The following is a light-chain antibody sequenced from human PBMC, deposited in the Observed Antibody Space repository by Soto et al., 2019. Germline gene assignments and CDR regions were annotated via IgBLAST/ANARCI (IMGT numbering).Light chain of an antibody. CDR1: QSISSW. J-gene: IGKJ1*01. Sequence: DIQMTQSPSTLSASVGYRVTITCRANQSISSWLAWYQRRPGKAPRLLISKASSLESGVPSRFSGGGFGTEFTLTISSLQPDDFATYYCQQYYSRVTFGQGTTVEIK. V-gene: IGKV1-5*03. CDR2: KAS. CDR3: QQYYSRVT.